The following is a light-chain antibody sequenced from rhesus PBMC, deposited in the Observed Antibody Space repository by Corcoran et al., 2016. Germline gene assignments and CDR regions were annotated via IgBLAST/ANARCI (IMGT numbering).Light chain of an antibody. Sequence: DIQMTQSPSSLSASVGDTVTITCRASQSISSWLDWYQQKPGKAPKLLISKASSLKSGVPSRFSGSGSGTDFTRTISSLQPEDFATYYCLQYSSSPWTFGQGTKVEIK. J-gene: IGKJ1*01. CDR1: QSISSW. CDR3: LQYSSSPWT. CDR2: KAS. V-gene: IGKV1-22*01.